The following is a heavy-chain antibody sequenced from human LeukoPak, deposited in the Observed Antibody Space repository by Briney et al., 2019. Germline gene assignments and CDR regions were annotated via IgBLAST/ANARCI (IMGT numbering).Heavy chain of an antibody. CDR2: ISAYNGNT. CDR1: GYTFTIYG. J-gene: IGHJ4*02. CDR3: ARDVATYDFWSGRKNFDY. D-gene: IGHD3-3*01. V-gene: IGHV1-18*01. Sequence: ASVKVSCTASGYTFTIYGISWVRQAPGQGLEWMGWISAYNGNTNYAQKLQGRVTMTTDTSTSTAYMELRSLRSDDTAVYYCARDVATYDFWSGRKNFDYWGQGTLVTVSS.